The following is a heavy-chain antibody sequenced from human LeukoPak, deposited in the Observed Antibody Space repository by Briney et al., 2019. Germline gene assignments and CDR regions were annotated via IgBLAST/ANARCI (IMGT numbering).Heavy chain of an antibody. D-gene: IGHD2-2*01. Sequence: ASVKVSCKASGYSFTGNYIHWVRQAPGQGLEWMGWINPNSGGTNYAQKFQGRITMTRDTSITTVYMELSRLRSDDTAVYYCVRKDSRVPALFDPWGQGTLDTVSS. CDR1: GYSFTGNY. CDR2: INPNSGGT. V-gene: IGHV1-2*02. J-gene: IGHJ5*02. CDR3: VRKDSRVPALFDP.